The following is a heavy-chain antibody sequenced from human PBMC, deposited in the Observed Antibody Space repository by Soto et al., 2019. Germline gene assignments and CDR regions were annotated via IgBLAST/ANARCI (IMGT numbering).Heavy chain of an antibody. J-gene: IGHJ5*02. Sequence: ASVKVSCXASGYTFTSYGISWVRQAPGQGLEWMGWISAYNGNTNYAQKLQGRVTMTTDTSTSTAYMELRSLRSDDTAVYYCARGIAAAGLVRLPGLFDPWGQGTLVTVSS. CDR3: ARGIAAAGLVRLPGLFDP. CDR2: ISAYNGNT. V-gene: IGHV1-18*01. D-gene: IGHD6-13*01. CDR1: GYTFTSYG.